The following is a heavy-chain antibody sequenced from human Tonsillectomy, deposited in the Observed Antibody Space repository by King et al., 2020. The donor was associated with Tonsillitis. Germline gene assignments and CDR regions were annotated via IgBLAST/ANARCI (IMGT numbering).Heavy chain of an antibody. D-gene: IGHD4-11*01. Sequence: HVQLVESGGGVVQPGGSLRLSCAASGFTFSSYDIHWVRQAPGKGLEWVAFIRYDGSNKYYADSVKGRFTISRDNSKNTLYLQMNSLRAEDTAVYYCAKERLQYSYYYGMDVWGQGTTVTVSS. V-gene: IGHV3-30*02. CDR1: GFTFSSYD. CDR2: IRYDGSNK. J-gene: IGHJ6*02. CDR3: AKERLQYSYYYGMDV.